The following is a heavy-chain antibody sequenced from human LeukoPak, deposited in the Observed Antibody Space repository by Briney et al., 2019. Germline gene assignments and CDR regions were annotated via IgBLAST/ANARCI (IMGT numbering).Heavy chain of an antibody. Sequence: GRSLRLSCAASGFTFSSYAMHWVRQAPGKGLEWVAVISYDGSNKYYADSVKGRFTISRGNSKNTLYLQMNSLRAEDTAVYYCARDAVGATPPQVYYYYGMDVWGQGTTVTVSS. V-gene: IGHV3-30-3*01. D-gene: IGHD1-26*01. J-gene: IGHJ6*02. CDR2: ISYDGSNK. CDR1: GFTFSSYA. CDR3: ARDAVGATPPQVYYYYGMDV.